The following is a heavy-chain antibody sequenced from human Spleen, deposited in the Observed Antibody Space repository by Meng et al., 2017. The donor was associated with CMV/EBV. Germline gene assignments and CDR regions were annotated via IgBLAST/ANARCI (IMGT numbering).Heavy chain of an antibody. Sequence: SLKISCAASGFTFSNYEMNWVRQAPGKGLEWLSYISSGGTIIYYADSVKGRFTISRDNAKNSLYLQMNSLRAEDTALYYCAKDYSTSSYYYYGMDVWGQGTTVTVSS. D-gene: IGHD6-6*01. V-gene: IGHV3-48*03. J-gene: IGHJ6*02. CDR2: ISSGGTII. CDR3: AKDYSTSSYYYYGMDV. CDR1: GFTFSNYE.